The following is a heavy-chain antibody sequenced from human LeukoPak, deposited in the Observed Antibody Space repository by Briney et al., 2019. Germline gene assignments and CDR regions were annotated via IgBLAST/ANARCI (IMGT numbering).Heavy chain of an antibody. CDR2: ISYDGSNK. J-gene: IGHJ4*02. Sequence: PGRSLRLSCAASGFTFSSYAMHWVRQAPGKGLEWVAVISYDGSNKYYADSVKGRFTISRDNSKNTLYLQMNSLRAEDTAVYYCARDWGCSSTSCYESDYFDYWGQGTLVTVSS. V-gene: IGHV3-30*04. CDR3: ARDWGCSSTSCYESDYFDY. CDR1: GFTFSSYA. D-gene: IGHD2-2*01.